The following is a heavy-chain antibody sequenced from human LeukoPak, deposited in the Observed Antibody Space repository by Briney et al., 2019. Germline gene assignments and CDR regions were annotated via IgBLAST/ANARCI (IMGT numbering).Heavy chain of an antibody. V-gene: IGHV5-51*01. CDR3: ARQFYGSTSPNWFDP. CDR2: IYPGDSDT. Sequence: GESLKISCKGSGYSFTSYWIGWVRQVPGKGLEWMGIIYPGDSDTRYSPSFQGQVTISADMSISTAYLQWSSLKASDTAMYYCARQFYGSTSPNWFDPWGQGTLVTVSS. CDR1: GYSFTSYW. D-gene: IGHD2-2*01. J-gene: IGHJ5*02.